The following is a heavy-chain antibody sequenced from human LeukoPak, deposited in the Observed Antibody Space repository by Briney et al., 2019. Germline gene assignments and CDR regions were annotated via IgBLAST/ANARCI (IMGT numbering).Heavy chain of an antibody. Sequence: SQTLSLTCTVSGGSISSYYWSWIRQPPGKGLEWIGEINHSGSTNYNPSLKSRVTISVDTSKNQFSLKLSSVTAADTAVYYCARAHDLWGRGTLVTVSS. J-gene: IGHJ2*01. CDR2: INHSGST. V-gene: IGHV4-34*01. CDR1: GGSISSYY. CDR3: ARAHDL.